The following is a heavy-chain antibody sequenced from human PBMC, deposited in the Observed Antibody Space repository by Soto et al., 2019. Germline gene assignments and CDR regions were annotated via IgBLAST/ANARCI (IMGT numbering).Heavy chain of an antibody. Sequence: QVQLVQSGAEVKKPGCSVKVSCKASGGTFSSYTISWVRQAPGQGLEWMGRIIPIRGIANYAQKFQGRVTIPADKSTRSGCMLLRCLRSGGTGGFWGASSSSGVDHREVMDVWGQGTTVTVSS. J-gene: IGHJ6*02. CDR3: ASSSSGVDHREVMDV. D-gene: IGHD3-10*01. V-gene: IGHV1-69*02. CDR1: GGTFSSYT. CDR2: IIPIRGIA.